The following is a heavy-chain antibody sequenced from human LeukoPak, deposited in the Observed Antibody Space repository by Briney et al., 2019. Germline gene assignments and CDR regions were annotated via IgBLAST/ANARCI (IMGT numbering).Heavy chain of an antibody. J-gene: IGHJ4*02. Sequence: GGSLRLSCGASGFTVSSNYMNWVRQAPGKGLEWVSVIYSGGGTYYAASVKGRFTISRDNSKNTLYLQMNSLRAEDTAVYYCAREGYSYGYDYWGQGTLVTVSS. V-gene: IGHV3-66*01. CDR1: GFTVSSNY. CDR3: AREGYSYGYDY. D-gene: IGHD5-18*01. CDR2: IYSGGGT.